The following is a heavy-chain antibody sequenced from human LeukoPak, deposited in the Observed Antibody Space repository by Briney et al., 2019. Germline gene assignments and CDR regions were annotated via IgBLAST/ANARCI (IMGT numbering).Heavy chain of an antibody. CDR2: IYYSGST. J-gene: IGHJ5*02. D-gene: IGHD3-10*01. Sequence: PSETLSLTCTVSGGSISSYYWSWIRQPPGKGLEWIGYIYYSGSTNYNPSLKSRVTISVDTSKDQFSLKLSSVTAADTAVYYCAPMVRGRFDPWGQGTLVTVSS. CDR3: APMVRGRFDP. CDR1: GGSISSYY. V-gene: IGHV4-59*01.